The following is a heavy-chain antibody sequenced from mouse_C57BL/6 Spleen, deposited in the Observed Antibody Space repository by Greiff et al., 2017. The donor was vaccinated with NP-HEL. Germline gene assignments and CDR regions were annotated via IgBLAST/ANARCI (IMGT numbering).Heavy chain of an antibody. V-gene: IGHV5-9*01. Sequence: DVKLVESGGGLVKPGGSLKLSCAASGFTFSSYTMSWVRQTPEKRLEWVATISGGGGNTYYPDSVKGRFTISRDNAKNTLYLQMNSLRSEDTALYYCARRYDSYYFDYWGQGTTLTVSS. CDR1: GFTFSSYT. CDR2: ISGGGGNT. J-gene: IGHJ2*01. D-gene: IGHD2-4*01. CDR3: ARRYDSYYFDY.